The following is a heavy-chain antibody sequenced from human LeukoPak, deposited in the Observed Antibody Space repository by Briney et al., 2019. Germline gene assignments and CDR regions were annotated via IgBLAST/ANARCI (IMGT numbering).Heavy chain of an antibody. CDR2: IFHSGST. J-gene: IGHJ4*02. V-gene: IGHV4-4*02. D-gene: IGHD1-14*01. CDR3: GRNGAYNLGY. Sequence: SETLSLTCAVSGGSISSGYWWSWVRQPPGKGLEWIGEIFHSGSTNYNLSLKSRVTISVDKSKNQFSLKLSSVTAADTAVYYCGRNGAYNLGYWGQGTLVTVSS. CDR1: GGSISSGYW.